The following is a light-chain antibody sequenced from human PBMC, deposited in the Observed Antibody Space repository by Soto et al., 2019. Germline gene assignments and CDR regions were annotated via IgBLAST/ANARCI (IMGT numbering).Light chain of an antibody. CDR1: KLGDKY. CDR2: HDT. J-gene: IGLJ2*01. V-gene: IGLV3-1*01. CDR3: QASDSSTAV. Sequence: SYELTQPPSVSVSSGQTASIPCSGDKLGDKYACWYQQKPGQSPVLVIYHDTKRPSGIPERFSGSNSGNTATLTISGTQAMDEADYYCQASDSSTAVFGGGTKLTVL.